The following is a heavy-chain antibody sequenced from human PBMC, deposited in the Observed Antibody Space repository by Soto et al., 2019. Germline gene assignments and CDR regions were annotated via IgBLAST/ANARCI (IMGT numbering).Heavy chain of an antibody. J-gene: IGHJ6*02. Sequence: ASVKVSCKASGYTFTGYYMHWVRQAPGQGLEWMGWINPNSGGTNYAQKFQGWVTMTRDTSISTAYMELSRLRSDDTAVYYCARSFGGVRGVIDPTIKPYYYYYYGMDGWGQGTTVTFSS. D-gene: IGHD3-10*01. CDR3: ARSFGGVRGVIDPTIKPYYYYYYGMDG. CDR1: GYTFTGYY. V-gene: IGHV1-2*04. CDR2: INPNSGGT.